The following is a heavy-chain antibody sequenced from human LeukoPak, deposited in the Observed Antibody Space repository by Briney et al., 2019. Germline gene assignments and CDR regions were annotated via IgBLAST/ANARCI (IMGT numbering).Heavy chain of an antibody. CDR3: AKGQTTDRYYYYYYGMDV. V-gene: IGHV3-30*18. D-gene: IGHD4-17*01. CDR2: ISHDGSNK. Sequence: GGSLRLSCAASGFTFSSYGMHWGRQAPGKGLEWVSGISHDGSNKYYADSVKGRFTISRDNSKNTLYLQMNSLRAEDTAVYYCAKGQTTDRYYYYYYGMDVWGKGTTVTVSS. CDR1: GFTFSSYG. J-gene: IGHJ6*04.